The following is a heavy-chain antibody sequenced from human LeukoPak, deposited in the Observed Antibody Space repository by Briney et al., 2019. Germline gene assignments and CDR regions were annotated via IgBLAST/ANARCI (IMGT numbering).Heavy chain of an antibody. CDR1: GFTFSDYY. V-gene: IGHV3-23*01. CDR2: ISGSGGST. Sequence: GGSLRLSCAASGFTFSDYYMRWIRQAPGKGLEWVSAISGSGGSTYYADSVKGRFTISRDNSKNTLYLQMNSLRAEDTAVYYCAKARGIVVVPAAMAFDYWGQGTLVTVSS. J-gene: IGHJ4*02. CDR3: AKARGIVVVPAAMAFDY. D-gene: IGHD2-2*01.